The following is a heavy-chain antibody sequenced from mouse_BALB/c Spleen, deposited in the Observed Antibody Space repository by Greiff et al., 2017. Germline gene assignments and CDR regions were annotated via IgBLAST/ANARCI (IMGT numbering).Heavy chain of an antibody. CDR3: ARGGRYGKGVYYAMDY. CDR2: ISYDGSN. J-gene: IGHJ4*01. V-gene: IGHV3-6*02. Sequence: EVQLVESGPGLVKPSQSLSLTCSVTGYSITSGYYWNWLRQFPGNKLEWMGYISYDGSNNYNPSLKNRISITRYTSKNQFVLKLNSVTTEDTATYYCARGGRYGKGVYYAMDYWGQGTSVTVSS. D-gene: IGHD2-10*02. CDR1: GYSITSGYY.